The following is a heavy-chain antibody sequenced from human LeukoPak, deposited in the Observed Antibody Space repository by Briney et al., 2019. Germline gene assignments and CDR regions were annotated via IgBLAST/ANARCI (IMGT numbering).Heavy chain of an antibody. CDR2: IKQDGSEK. CDR1: GFTFSSYE. J-gene: IGHJ3*02. V-gene: IGHV3-7*05. D-gene: IGHD6-6*01. CDR3: ARSARSAFDI. Sequence: GGSLRLSCAASGFTFSSYEMNWVRQAPGKGLEWVANIKQDGSEKYYVDSVKGRFTISRDNAKSSLYLQMDSLRAEDTAVYYCARSARSAFDIWGQGTMVTVSS.